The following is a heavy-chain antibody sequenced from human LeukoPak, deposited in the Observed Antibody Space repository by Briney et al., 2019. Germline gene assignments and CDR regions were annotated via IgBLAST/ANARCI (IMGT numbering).Heavy chain of an antibody. D-gene: IGHD3-10*01. CDR1: GFTFSSYS. J-gene: IGHJ6*02. CDR3: ARDLVRGVISRSTLYGMDV. Sequence: GGSLRLSCAASGFTFSSYSMNWVRQAPGKGLKWVSYISSSSSTIYYADSVKGRFTISRDNAKNSLYLQMNSLRAEDTAVYYCARDLVRGVISRSTLYGMDVWGQGTTVTVSS. CDR2: ISSSSSTI. V-gene: IGHV3-48*01.